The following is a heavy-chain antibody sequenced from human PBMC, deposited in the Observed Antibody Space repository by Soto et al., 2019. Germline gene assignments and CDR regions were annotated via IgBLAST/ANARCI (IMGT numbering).Heavy chain of an antibody. D-gene: IGHD2-2*02. CDR3: ARDKAHRPDYIDY. CDR2: IWYDGSNK. CDR1: GFTFSSYG. V-gene: IGHV3-33*01. Sequence: GGSLRLSCAASGFTFSSYGMHWVRQAPGKGLEWVAVIWYDGSNKYYADSVKGRFTIPRDNSKNTLYLQMNSLRAEDTAVYYCARDKAHRPDYIDYWGQGTLVTVSS. J-gene: IGHJ4*02.